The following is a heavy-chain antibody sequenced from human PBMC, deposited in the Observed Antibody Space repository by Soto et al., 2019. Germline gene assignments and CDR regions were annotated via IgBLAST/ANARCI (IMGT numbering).Heavy chain of an antibody. CDR3: ARGGPPGGSYKYNWFDP. CDR1: GGTISSGDFY. V-gene: IGHV4-30-4*01. CDR2: ISYSGGT. Sequence: SETLSLTCTVSGGTISSGDFYWSWIRQPPGRGLEWIGYISYSGGTYYNTSLKSRVTISVDTSKNQFSLKLNSVTAADTAVYYCARGGPPGGSYKYNWFDPWGQGTLVTVSS. J-gene: IGHJ5*02. D-gene: IGHD2-15*01.